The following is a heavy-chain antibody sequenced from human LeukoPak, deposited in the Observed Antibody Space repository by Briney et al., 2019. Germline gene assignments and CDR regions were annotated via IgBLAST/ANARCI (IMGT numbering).Heavy chain of an antibody. V-gene: IGHV4-34*01. CDR1: GGSFSGYY. D-gene: IGHD2-15*01. CDR2: INHSGST. J-gene: IGHJ6*03. Sequence: PSETLSLTCAVYGGSFSGYYWSWIRQPPGKGLEWSGEINHSGSTNYNPSLKRRVTISVDTSKNQFSLKLSSVTAADTAVYYCARGVADYYYYLDVWGKGTTVTVSS. CDR3: ARGVADYYYYLDV.